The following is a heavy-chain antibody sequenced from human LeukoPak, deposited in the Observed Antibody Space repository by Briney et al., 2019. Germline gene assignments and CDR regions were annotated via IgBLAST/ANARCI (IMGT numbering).Heavy chain of an antibody. V-gene: IGHV4-61*01. CDR1: GGSVSSGSYY. CDR3: ARVSPRSYCGGDCYFGWFDP. CDR2: IYYSGST. D-gene: IGHD2-21*02. Sequence: PSETLSLTCTVSGGSVSSGSYYWSWIRQPPGKGLEWIGYIYYSGSTNYNPSLKSRVTISVDTSKNQFSLKLSSVTAADTAVYYCARVSPRSYCGGDCYFGWFDPWGQGTLVTVSS. J-gene: IGHJ5*02.